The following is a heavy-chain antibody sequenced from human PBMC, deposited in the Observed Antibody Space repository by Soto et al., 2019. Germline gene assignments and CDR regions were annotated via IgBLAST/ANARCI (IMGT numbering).Heavy chain of an antibody. Sequence: GGSLRLSCTASGFTFSSSAISWVSQAPGKGLEWVSAVSANGQGIYYADSVRGRFTISRDNSKNTVFLHMDSLSAEDTAVYYCAKDRHYPRDYFHYCCQGTLLTVSS. V-gene: IGHV3-23*01. J-gene: IGHJ4*02. CDR2: VSANGQGI. D-gene: IGHD3-10*01. CDR3: AKDRHYPRDYFHY. CDR1: GFTFSSSA.